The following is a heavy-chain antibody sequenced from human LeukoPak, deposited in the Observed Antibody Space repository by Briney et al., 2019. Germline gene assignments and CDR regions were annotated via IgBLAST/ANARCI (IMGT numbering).Heavy chain of an antibody. D-gene: IGHD6-13*01. Sequence: SETLSLTCTVSRGSISSSSYYWGWIRQPPGKGLEWIGSIYYSGSTYYNPFLKSRVTISVDTSKNQFSLKLTSVTAADTAVYYCARRNGDPAAGTVWFDPWGQGTLVTVSS. CDR2: IYYSGST. CDR3: ARRNGDPAAGTVWFDP. J-gene: IGHJ5*02. CDR1: RGSISSSSYY. V-gene: IGHV4-39*01.